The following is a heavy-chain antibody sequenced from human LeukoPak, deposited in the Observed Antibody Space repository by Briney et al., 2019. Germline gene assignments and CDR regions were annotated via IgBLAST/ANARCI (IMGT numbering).Heavy chain of an antibody. V-gene: IGHV4-59*01. CDR2: IYYSGST. D-gene: IGHD6-19*01. Sequence: SETLSLTYTVSGVSISIYYWSWIRHTPGKGLERIGYIYYSGSTKYNPSLKSRVTISVDTSKNQVSLKLSSVTAADTAVYYCARDFSDWSYFDYWGQGTLVTVSS. J-gene: IGHJ4*02. CDR3: ARDFSDWSYFDY. CDR1: GVSISIYY.